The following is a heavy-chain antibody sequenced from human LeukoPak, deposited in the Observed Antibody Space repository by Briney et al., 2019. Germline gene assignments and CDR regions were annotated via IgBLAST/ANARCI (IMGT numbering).Heavy chain of an antibody. V-gene: IGHV1-2*02. CDR2: INPSSGDT. CDR3: ARDGALDY. CDR1: GYTFTDYF. J-gene: IGHJ4*02. Sequence: ASVKVSCKTSGYTFTDYFMHWVRQTPGQGLEWMGWINPSSGDTKSAERFQGRVTMTRDTSITTAYMEVTWLRSDDTAVYYCARDGALDYWGQGTLVTVSS. D-gene: IGHD3-16*01.